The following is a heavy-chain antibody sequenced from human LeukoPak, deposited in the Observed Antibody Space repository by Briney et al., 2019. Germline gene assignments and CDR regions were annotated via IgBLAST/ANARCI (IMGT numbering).Heavy chain of an antibody. D-gene: IGHD3-9*01. CDR3: ARRDILAGYYLLDY. V-gene: IGHV1-8*03. Sequence: ASVKVSCKASGYTFTSYDINWVRQATGQGLEWMGWMNPNSGNTGYAQKFQGRVTITRNTSISTAYMELSSLRSEDTAVYYCARRDILAGYYLLDYWVQASLVTVSS. CDR2: MNPNSGNT. J-gene: IGHJ4*02. CDR1: GYTFTSYD.